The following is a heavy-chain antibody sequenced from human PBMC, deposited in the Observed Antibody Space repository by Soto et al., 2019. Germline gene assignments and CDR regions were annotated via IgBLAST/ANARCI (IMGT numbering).Heavy chain of an antibody. J-gene: IGHJ6*02. D-gene: IGHD4-17*01. CDR1: GFTFSSYA. Sequence: GGSLRLSCAASGFTFSSYAMSWVRQAPGKGLEWVSAISGSGGSTYYADSVKGRFTISRGNSKNTLYLQMNSLRAEDTAVYYCAKDSSYGDLLPYYYYGMDVWGQGTTVTVSS. CDR2: ISGSGGST. CDR3: AKDSSYGDLLPYYYYGMDV. V-gene: IGHV3-23*01.